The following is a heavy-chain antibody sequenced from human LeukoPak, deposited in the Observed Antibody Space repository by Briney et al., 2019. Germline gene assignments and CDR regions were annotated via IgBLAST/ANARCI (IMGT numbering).Heavy chain of an antibody. V-gene: IGHV3-30*04. CDR1: GFNFNSFA. Sequence: PGGSPRLSCEASGFNFNSFAMNWVRQAPGKGLEWVSFISYDGSNRNFADSVKGRFTIARDDSKNTLYLQMNSLRPEDTAVYYCARDGAIQLRPHYYFDYWGQGTLVTVSS. CDR2: ISYDGSNR. CDR3: ARDGAIQLRPHYYFDY. D-gene: IGHD4-11*01. J-gene: IGHJ4*02.